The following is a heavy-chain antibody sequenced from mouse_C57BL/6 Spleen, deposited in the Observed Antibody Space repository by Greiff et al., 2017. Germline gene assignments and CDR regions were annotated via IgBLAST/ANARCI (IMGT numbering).Heavy chain of an antibody. CDR1: GYAFSSSW. CDR3: ARTGYYYGSSPGFDY. J-gene: IGHJ2*01. D-gene: IGHD1-1*01. Sequence: VKLVESGPELVKPGASVKISCKASGYAFSSSWMNWVKQRPGKGLEWIGRIYPGDGDTNYNGKFKGKATLTADKSSSTAYMQLSSLTSEDSAVYFCARTGYYYGSSPGFDYWGQGTTLTVSS. CDR2: IYPGDGDT. V-gene: IGHV1-82*01.